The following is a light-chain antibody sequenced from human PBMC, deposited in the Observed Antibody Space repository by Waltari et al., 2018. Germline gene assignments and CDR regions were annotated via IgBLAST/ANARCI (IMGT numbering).Light chain of an antibody. J-gene: IGKJ1*01. V-gene: IGKV3-15*01. Sequence: EIVMTQSPATLSVSPGERATLSCRASQSVRSNLAWYQQKLGQAPRLLIYGASTRATGGPARFSGSGSGTEFTLTISSLQSEDFAVYYCQQYNNWTTFGQGTKVEIK. CDR3: QQYNNWTT. CDR1: QSVRSN. CDR2: GAS.